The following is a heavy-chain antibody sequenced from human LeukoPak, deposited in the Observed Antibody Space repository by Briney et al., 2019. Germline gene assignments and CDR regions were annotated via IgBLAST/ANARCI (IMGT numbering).Heavy chain of an antibody. V-gene: IGHV4-39*07. D-gene: IGHD6-13*01. CDR2: FYFGGSN. CDR1: GDSISSNNRY. J-gene: IGHJ4*02. Sequence: SETLSLTCTVSGDSISSNNRYWGWIRQPPGKGLEWIGSFYFGGSNYYSPSLRSRVIISLDTSKNQFSLALNFVTAADTAMYYCASSHSATWYDDWGQGALVTVSS. CDR3: ASSHSATWYDD.